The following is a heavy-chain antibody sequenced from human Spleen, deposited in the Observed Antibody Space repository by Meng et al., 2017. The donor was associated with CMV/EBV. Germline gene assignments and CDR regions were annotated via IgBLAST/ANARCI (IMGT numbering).Heavy chain of an antibody. Sequence: MHWVRQAPGQGLEWMGIINPSGGSTRYAQKFQGRVTMTRDTSTSTVYMELSSLRSEDTAVYYCARDGASSLGTIGYSYGYGQYNWFDPWGQGTLVTVSS. CDR3: ARDGASSLGTIGYSYGYGQYNWFDP. J-gene: IGHJ5*02. V-gene: IGHV1-46*01. D-gene: IGHD5-18*01. CDR2: INPSGGST.